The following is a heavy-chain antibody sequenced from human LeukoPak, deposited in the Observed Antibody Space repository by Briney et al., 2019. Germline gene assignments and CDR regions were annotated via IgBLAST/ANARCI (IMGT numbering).Heavy chain of an antibody. J-gene: IGHJ4*02. D-gene: IGHD2-2*01. CDR3: ARRRDDQLQFDY. Sequence: GESLKISCKGSGYRFTSYWIGWARQMPGKGLEWMGIIYPGDSDTRYTPSFQGQVTISADKSISTAYPQWSSLKASDTAMYYCARRRDDQLQFDYWGQGTLVTVSS. CDR1: GYRFTSYW. CDR2: IYPGDSDT. V-gene: IGHV5-51*01.